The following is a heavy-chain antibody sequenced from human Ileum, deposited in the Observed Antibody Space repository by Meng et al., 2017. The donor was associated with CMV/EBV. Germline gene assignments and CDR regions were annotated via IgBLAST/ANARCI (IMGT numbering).Heavy chain of an antibody. J-gene: IGHJ6*02. V-gene: IGHV3-30*02. CDR1: GFTFSNYA. D-gene: IGHD6-13*01. Sequence: GESLKISCAASGFTFSNYAMSWVRQAPGKGLEWVTMIRYDGSSEFYAESVKGRFTISRDNSKNTLYLQMNSLRADDTAVYYCAKDLRVAAAGTLYYGMDVWGQGTTVTVSS. CDR3: AKDLRVAAAGTLYYGMDV. CDR2: IRYDGSSE.